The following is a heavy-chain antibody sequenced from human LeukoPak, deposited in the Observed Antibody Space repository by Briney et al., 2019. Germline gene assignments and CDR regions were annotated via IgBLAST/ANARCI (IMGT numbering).Heavy chain of an antibody. CDR3: AREFVSGYCSSTSCPDHQNAFDI. CDR1: GYTFTSYG. V-gene: IGHV1-18*01. CDR2: ISAYNGNT. D-gene: IGHD2-2*01. J-gene: IGHJ3*02. Sequence: ASVKVSCKASGYTFTSYGISWVRQAPGQGLEWMGWISAYNGNTNYAQKLQGRVTMTTDTSTSTAYMELRSLRSDDTAVYYCAREFVSGYCSSTSCPDHQNAFDIWGQGTMVTVSS.